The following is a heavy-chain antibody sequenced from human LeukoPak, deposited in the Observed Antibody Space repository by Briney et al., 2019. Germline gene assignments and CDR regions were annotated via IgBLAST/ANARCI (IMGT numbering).Heavy chain of an antibody. V-gene: IGHV3-43D*04. D-gene: IGHD1-26*01. J-gene: IGHJ5*02. CDR1: GYIFNDYD. CDR3: DKDGVVGDRKSENYIDP. Sequence: GGSLGLSCAAWGYIFNDYDMHWVREARGKALVWVSHISWNGCRPYYADAVKGRFTISRDNSNHSLNLQMNNLRTNDNALHYCDKDGVVGDRKSENYIDPWGQGTLVTVSS. CDR2: ISWNGCRP.